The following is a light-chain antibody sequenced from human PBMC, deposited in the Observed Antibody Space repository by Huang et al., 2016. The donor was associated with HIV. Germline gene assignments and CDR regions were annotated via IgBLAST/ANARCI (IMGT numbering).Light chain of an antibody. V-gene: IGKV1-39*01. Sequence: DIQMTQSPSSLSASVGDRVTITCRASQSINTYLNWYQKKPGKAPNLLISAASSLHSGVPSRFSVSGSGTYFTLTISSLQPEDFATYYCQQSFSTPPTFGQGTNLDIK. CDR2: AAS. CDR3: QQSFSTPPT. CDR1: QSINTY. J-gene: IGKJ2*01.